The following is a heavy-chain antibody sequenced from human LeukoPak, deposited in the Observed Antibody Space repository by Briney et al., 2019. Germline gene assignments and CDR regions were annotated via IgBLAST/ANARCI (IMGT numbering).Heavy chain of an antibody. CDR2: ITGSGGST. J-gene: IGHJ4*02. D-gene: IGHD6-13*01. V-gene: IGHV3-23*01. CDR1: GFTFAIYA. Sequence: PGWSLRLSCAASGFTFAIYAMSWVRQAPGKGLEWVSAITGSGGSTYYADSVKGRFTISRDNSKNTLSLQMNSLRAEDTAVYYCARGIALDYWGQGTLVTVSS. CDR3: ARGIALDY.